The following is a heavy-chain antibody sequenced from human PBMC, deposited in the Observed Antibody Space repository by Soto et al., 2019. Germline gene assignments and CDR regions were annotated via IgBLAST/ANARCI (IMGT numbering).Heavy chain of an antibody. V-gene: IGHV1-69*02. Sequence: QVQLVQSGAEVKKPGSSVKVSCKASGGTFSSYTISWVRQAPGQGLEWMGRIIPILGIANYAQKFQGRVTITADKSTSTAYMELSSLISEDTAVYYCASGPFGVVEGDFGLDYWGQGTLVTVSS. CDR2: IIPILGIA. CDR3: ASGPFGVVEGDFGLDY. CDR1: GGTFSSYT. J-gene: IGHJ4*02. D-gene: IGHD3-10*01.